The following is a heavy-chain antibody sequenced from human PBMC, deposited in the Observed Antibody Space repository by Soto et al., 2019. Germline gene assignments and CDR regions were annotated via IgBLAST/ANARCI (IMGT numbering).Heavy chain of an antibody. Sequence: SETLSLTCSVSGASISRGGYYWSWIRQPPGKGLEWIGYIYYSGSTNYNPSLKSRVTISVDTSKNQFSLKLSSVTAADTAVYYCARAWGRVFDYWGQGTLVTVSS. CDR1: GASISRGGYY. CDR3: ARAWGRVFDY. CDR2: IYYSGST. J-gene: IGHJ4*02. V-gene: IGHV4-61*08. D-gene: IGHD2-15*01.